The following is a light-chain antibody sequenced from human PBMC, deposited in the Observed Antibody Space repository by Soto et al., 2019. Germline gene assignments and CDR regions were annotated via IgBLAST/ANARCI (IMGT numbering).Light chain of an antibody. CDR2: AAS. CDR1: QSISSY. V-gene: IGKV1-39*01. Sequence: IQEAQSPSSLSASVGDRVTITCRASQSISSYLNWYQHKPGKAPKLLIYAASSLQSGVPSRFSGSGSGTDFTLSIISLQPEDFSPYYGQQTSITPWTYGQGTKVDIK. CDR3: QQTSITPWT. J-gene: IGKJ1*01.